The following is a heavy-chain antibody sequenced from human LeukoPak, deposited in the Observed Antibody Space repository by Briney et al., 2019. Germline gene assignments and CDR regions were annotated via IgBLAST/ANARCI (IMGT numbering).Heavy chain of an antibody. Sequence: SETLSLTCTLSGGSISHYYWSWIRQPAGKGLEWIGRIYTSGSTNYNPSLKSRVTMSVDTSKNQSSLQLSSVTAADTAVYFCARAAASGNYFDYWGRGTLVTVSS. J-gene: IGHJ4*02. CDR1: GGSISHYY. CDR2: IYTSGST. D-gene: IGHD6-13*01. V-gene: IGHV4-4*07. CDR3: ARAAASGNYFDY.